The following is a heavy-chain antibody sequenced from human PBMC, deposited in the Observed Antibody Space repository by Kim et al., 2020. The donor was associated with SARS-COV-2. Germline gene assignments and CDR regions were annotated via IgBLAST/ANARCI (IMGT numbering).Heavy chain of an antibody. J-gene: IGHJ6*02. CDR2: IKQDGSEK. D-gene: IGHD6-19*01. V-gene: IGHV3-7*01. Sequence: GGSLRLSCAASGFTFSSYWMSWVRQAPGKGLEWVANIKQDGSEKYYVDSVKGRFTISRDNAKNSLYLQMNSLRAEDTAVYYCARAISSGWYSVFDYYYYYGMDVWGQGTTVTVSS. CDR1: GFTFSSYW. CDR3: ARAISSGWYSVFDYYYYYGMDV.